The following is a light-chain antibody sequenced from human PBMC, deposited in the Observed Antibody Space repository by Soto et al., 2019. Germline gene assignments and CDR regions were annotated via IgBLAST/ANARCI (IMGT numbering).Light chain of an antibody. Sequence: DIQMTQSPSSLSASVGDRVTITCRASQSISSYLNWYQQKPGKDPKLLIYAASSLQSGVPSRFSGSGSGTDFTLTISSLQPEDFATYYCQQSYSNLLSFGGGTKVEIK. V-gene: IGKV1-39*01. CDR2: AAS. CDR3: QQSYSNLLS. CDR1: QSISSY. J-gene: IGKJ4*01.